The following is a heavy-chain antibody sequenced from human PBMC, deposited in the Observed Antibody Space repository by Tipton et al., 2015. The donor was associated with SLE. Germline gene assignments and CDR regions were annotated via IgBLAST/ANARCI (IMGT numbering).Heavy chain of an antibody. D-gene: IGHD6-13*01. V-gene: IGHV3-49*03. J-gene: IGHJ2*01. Sequence: SLRLSCTASGFTFGDYAMSWFRQAPGKGLEWVGFIRSKAYGGTTEYAASVKGRFTISRDDSKSIAYLQMNSLKTEDTAVYYCTREPSSIAAQQLVPQGAANWYFDLWGRGTLVTVSS. CDR1: GFTFGDYA. CDR2: IRSKAYGGTT. CDR3: TREPSSIAAQQLVPQGAANWYFDL.